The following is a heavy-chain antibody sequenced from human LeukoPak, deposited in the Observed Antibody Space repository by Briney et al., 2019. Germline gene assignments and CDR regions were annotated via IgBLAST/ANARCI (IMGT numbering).Heavy chain of an antibody. CDR2: ISSIGSTI. CDR1: GFTFSDYH. V-gene: IGHV3-11*04. J-gene: IGHJ4*02. Sequence: GGSLRLSCAASGFTFSDYHMNWIRQAPGKGLKWVSHISSIGSTIYYADSVKGRFTISRDNAKNSLYLQMNSLRAEDTAVYYCARPYYYNSGSLPYWGQGTLVTVSS. D-gene: IGHD3-10*01. CDR3: ARPYYYNSGSLPY.